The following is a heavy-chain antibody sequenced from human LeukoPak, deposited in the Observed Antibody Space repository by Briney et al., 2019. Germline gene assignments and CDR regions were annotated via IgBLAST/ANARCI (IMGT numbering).Heavy chain of an antibody. CDR3: AREGAAPYYDILTGYYSEDYFDY. CDR2: IYYSGST. Sequence: SETLSLTCTVSGGSISSYYWSWIRQPPGKGLEWIGYIYYSGSTNYNPSLKSRVTISVDTSKNQFSLKLSSVTAADTAVYYCAREGAAPYYDILTGYYSEDYFDYWGQGTLVTVSS. V-gene: IGHV4-59*01. D-gene: IGHD3-9*01. CDR1: GGSISSYY. J-gene: IGHJ4*02.